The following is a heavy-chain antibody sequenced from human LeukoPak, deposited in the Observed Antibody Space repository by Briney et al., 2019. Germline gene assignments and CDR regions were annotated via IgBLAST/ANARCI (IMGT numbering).Heavy chain of an antibody. CDR3: ASPPIPAYYDFWSGSVDY. D-gene: IGHD3-3*01. V-gene: IGHV3-30*03. CDR2: ISYDGSNK. J-gene: IGHJ4*02. CDR1: GFTFSSYG. Sequence: PGGSLRLSCAASGFTFSSYGMHWVRQAPGKGLEWVAVISYDGSNKYYADSVKGRFTISRDNSKNTLYLQMNSLRAEDTAVYYCASPPIPAYYDFWSGSVDYWGQGTLVTVSS.